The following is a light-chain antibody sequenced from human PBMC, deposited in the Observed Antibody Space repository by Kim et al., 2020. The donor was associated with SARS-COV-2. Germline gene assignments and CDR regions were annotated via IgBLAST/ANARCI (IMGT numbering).Light chain of an antibody. Sequence: GDRGTITGQASQDNTKYLKWYQQKASQAPKLLIYDASNLKTGVPPRFSGSGSGTDFTFTISSLQPEDIATYYCQQCDDLPVTFGGGTKVDIK. CDR3: QQCDDLPVT. V-gene: IGKV1-33*01. CDR1: QDNTKY. J-gene: IGKJ4*01. CDR2: DAS.